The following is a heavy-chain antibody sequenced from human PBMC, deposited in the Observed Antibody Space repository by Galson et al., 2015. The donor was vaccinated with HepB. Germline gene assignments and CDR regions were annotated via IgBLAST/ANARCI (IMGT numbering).Heavy chain of an antibody. J-gene: IGHJ6*03. D-gene: IGHD3-10*01. Sequence: SLRLSCAASGFTFSSYSMNWVRQAPGKGLEWVSYISSSSSTIYYADSVKGRFTISRDNAKNSLYLQMNSLRAEDTAVYYCARDRGKVRSNYMDVWGKGTTVTVSS. V-gene: IGHV3-48*01. CDR3: ARDRGKVRSNYMDV. CDR1: GFTFSSYS. CDR2: ISSSSSTI.